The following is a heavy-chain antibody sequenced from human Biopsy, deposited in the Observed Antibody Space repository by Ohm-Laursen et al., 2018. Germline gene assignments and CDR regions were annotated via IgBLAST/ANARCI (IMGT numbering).Heavy chain of an antibody. D-gene: IGHD6-19*01. J-gene: IGHJ4*02. Sequence: SVKVSCKASGYTFTSYYMHWVRQAPGQGLEWMGMINPSGSTTSYPQIFQGRVTMTRDTSKGTVYMELSSLRSADTAVYFCARNTGWYGDLYYFDYWGQGTLVTVSS. CDR1: GYTFTSYY. CDR3: ARNTGWYGDLYYFDY. CDR2: INPSGSTT. V-gene: IGHV1-46*01.